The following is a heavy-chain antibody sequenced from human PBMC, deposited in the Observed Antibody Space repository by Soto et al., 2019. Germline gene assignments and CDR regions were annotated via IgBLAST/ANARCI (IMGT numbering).Heavy chain of an antibody. Sequence: GGSLRLSCAASGFTFSSYSMNWVRQAPGKGLEWVSSISSSSSYIYYADSVKGRFTISRDNAKNSLYLQMNSLRAEDTAVYYCARDLGSVVPAALDYWGQGTLVTVSS. D-gene: IGHD2-2*01. CDR2: ISSSSSYI. V-gene: IGHV3-21*01. CDR1: GFTFSSYS. CDR3: ARDLGSVVPAALDY. J-gene: IGHJ4*02.